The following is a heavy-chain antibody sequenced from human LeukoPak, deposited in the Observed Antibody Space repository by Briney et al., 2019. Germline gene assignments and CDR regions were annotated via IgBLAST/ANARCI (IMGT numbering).Heavy chain of an antibody. V-gene: IGHV4-30-2*01. Sequence: PSETLSLTCAVSGGSISSGGYSWSWIRQPPGKGPEWIGYIYHSGSTYYNPSLKSRVTISVDRSKNQFSLKLSSVTAADTAVYYCARVGTENGDYAVGAFDYWGQGTLVTVSS. J-gene: IGHJ4*02. CDR1: GGSISSGGYS. CDR2: IYHSGST. D-gene: IGHD4-17*01. CDR3: ARVGTENGDYAVGAFDY.